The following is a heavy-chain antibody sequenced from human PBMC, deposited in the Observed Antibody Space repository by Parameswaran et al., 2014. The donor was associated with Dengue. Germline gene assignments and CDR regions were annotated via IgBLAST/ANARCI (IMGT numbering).Heavy chain of an antibody. CDR2: IFSGGVT. D-gene: IGHD6-25*01. CDR3: ASDSGSYAFDF. V-gene: IGHV3-66*01. Sequence: RWIRQPPGKGLEWVALIFSGGVTYYADSVKGRFLIFRDNSQNKMYLQMNSLRAEDTGLYYCASDSGSYAFDFWGQGTMVTVSS. J-gene: IGHJ3*01.